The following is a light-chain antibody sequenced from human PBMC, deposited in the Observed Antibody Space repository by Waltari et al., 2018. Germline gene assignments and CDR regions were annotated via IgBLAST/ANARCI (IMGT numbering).Light chain of an antibody. Sequence: DIQMTQSPSTLSASVGDKVTITCRASQSISNWLAWYQQKPGKAPNLLIYKASNLENGVPSRFSGSGSGTEFTLTITSLQPDDFATYYCKQYNFYPWTFGQGTKVEIK. CDR3: KQYNFYPWT. V-gene: IGKV1-5*03. CDR1: QSISNW. CDR2: KAS. J-gene: IGKJ1*01.